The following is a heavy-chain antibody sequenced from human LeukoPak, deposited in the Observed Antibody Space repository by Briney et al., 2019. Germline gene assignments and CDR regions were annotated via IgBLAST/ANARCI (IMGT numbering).Heavy chain of an antibody. CDR1: GYSFTTYG. Sequence: GASVKVSCKASGYSFTTYGFSWVRQAPGQGLEWMGRINPNSGGTNYAQKFQGRVTMTRDTSITTAYMELSSLRSDDTAVYYCASWDWNPNYYFDYWGQGTLVTVSS. J-gene: IGHJ4*02. D-gene: IGHD1-1*01. CDR2: INPNSGGT. V-gene: IGHV1-2*06. CDR3: ASWDWNPNYYFDY.